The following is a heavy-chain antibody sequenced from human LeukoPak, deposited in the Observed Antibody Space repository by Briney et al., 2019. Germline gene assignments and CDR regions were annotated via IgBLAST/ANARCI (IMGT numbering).Heavy chain of an antibody. CDR2: IKQDGSEK. CDR3: ARVKGGSYFQPFDY. CDR1: GFTFSSYW. D-gene: IGHD1-26*01. Sequence: GRSLRLSCAASGFTFSSYWMSWVRQAPGKGLEWVANIKQDGSEKYYVDSVKGRFTISRDNAKNSLYLQMNSLRAEDTAVYYCARVKGGSYFQPFDYWGQGTLVTVSS. V-gene: IGHV3-7*01. J-gene: IGHJ4*02.